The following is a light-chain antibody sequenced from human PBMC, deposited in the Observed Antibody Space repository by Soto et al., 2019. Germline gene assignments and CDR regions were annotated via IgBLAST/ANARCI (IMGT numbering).Light chain of an antibody. CDR2: DAS. V-gene: IGKV3-11*01. CDR3: QQRSNLIT. J-gene: IGKJ5*01. CDR1: QSVSSN. Sequence: DIVLTQSPGTLSLSPGERATLSCRAGQSVSSNLAWYQQKPGQAPRLLIYDASNRATGIPARFSGSGSGTDFTLTISSLEPEDFAVYYCQQRSNLITFGQGTRLEIK.